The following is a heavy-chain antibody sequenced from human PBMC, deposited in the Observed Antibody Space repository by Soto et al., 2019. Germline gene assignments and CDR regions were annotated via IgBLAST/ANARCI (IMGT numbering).Heavy chain of an antibody. J-gene: IGHJ6*02. CDR2: IIPIFGTA. V-gene: IGHV1-69*14. CDR1: GGTFSSYA. CDR3: ARGGGYCISTSCDAVAGMDV. Sequence: QVQLVQSGAEVKKPGSSVKVSCKASGGTFSSYAISWVRQAPGQGLEWMGGIIPIFGTANYAQKFQGRVTITEDKSRGTAFMGLSSLGSEDTAVYYCARGGGYCISTSCDAVAGMDVWGQGTTVTVSS. D-gene: IGHD2-2*01.